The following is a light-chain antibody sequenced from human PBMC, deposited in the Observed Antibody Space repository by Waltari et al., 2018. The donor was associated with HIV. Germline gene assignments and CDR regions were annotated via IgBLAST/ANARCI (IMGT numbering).Light chain of an antibody. CDR2: GAS. CDR3: QQYDNWPFT. Sequence: EIVLTQSPATLSVSPSERATLSCRPSQSVSSTLPWYQQKLGQDPRLLIYGASTRATGIPASFIGSGSGTEFTLTISSLQSEDFAVYYCQQYDNWPFTFGQGTKLEIK. J-gene: IGKJ2*01. CDR1: QSVSST. V-gene: IGKV3-15*01.